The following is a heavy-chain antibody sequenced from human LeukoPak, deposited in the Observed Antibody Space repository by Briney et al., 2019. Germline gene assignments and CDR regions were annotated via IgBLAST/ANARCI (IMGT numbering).Heavy chain of an antibody. Sequence: GGSLRLSCAASGFTFSNYAMYWVRQAPGKGLEWVAVISYDESNKYYGDSVKGRFTISRDNAKNSLYLQMNSLRVEDTAVYYCAGRGSGSYFDYWGQGTLVTVSS. D-gene: IGHD3-10*01. CDR2: ISYDESNK. CDR1: GFTFSNYA. V-gene: IGHV3-30*04. CDR3: AGRGSGSYFDY. J-gene: IGHJ4*02.